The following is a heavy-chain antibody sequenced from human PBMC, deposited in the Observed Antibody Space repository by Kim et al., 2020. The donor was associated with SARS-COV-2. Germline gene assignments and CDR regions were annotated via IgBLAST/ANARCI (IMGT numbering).Heavy chain of an antibody. CDR3: ACLIVGAKPPFDY. J-gene: IGHJ4*02. V-gene: IGHV3-33*01. CDR1: GFSFSSYS. D-gene: IGHD1-26*01. Sequence: GGSLRLSCAASGFSFSSYSMHWVRQAPGTVLEWVAVIWYDRINKYCAESVKGRFTISRDNSKNTLYRQMNSLRAEDTAVYYCACLIVGAKPPFDYWGQGTMVTVAS. CDR2: IWYDRINK.